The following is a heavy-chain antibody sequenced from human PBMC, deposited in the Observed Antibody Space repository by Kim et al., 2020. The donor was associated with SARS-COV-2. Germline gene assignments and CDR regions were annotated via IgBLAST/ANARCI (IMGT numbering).Heavy chain of an antibody. CDR2: IYPDDSDT. V-gene: IGHV5-51*01. D-gene: IGHD1-1*01. J-gene: IGHJ4*02. CDR3: ARRTRSNWNVDY. CDR1: GYSFSTYW. Sequence: GESLKISCKGSGYSFSTYWIGWVRQMPGKGLEWMGIIYPDDSDTRYSPSFQGQVIMSAEKSISTAYLMWSSLKASDTAMYYCARRTRSNWNVDYWGQGTLVTVSS.